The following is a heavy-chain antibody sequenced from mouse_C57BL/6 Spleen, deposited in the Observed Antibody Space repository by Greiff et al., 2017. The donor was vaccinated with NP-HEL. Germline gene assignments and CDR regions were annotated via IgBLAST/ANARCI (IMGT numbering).Heavy chain of an antibody. CDR1: GFTFSSYA. J-gene: IGHJ2*01. V-gene: IGHV5-4*01. CDR3: ARGSMMVKYYFDY. Sequence: EVQRVESGGGLVKPGGSLKLSCAASGFTFSSYAMSWVRQTPEKRLEWVATISDGGSYTYYPDNVKGRFTISRDNAKNNLYLQMSHLKSEDTAMYYCARGSMMVKYYFDYWGQGTTLTVSS. D-gene: IGHD2-3*01. CDR2: ISDGGSYT.